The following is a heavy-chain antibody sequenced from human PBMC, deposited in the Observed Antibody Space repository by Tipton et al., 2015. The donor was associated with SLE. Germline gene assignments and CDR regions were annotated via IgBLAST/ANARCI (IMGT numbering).Heavy chain of an antibody. D-gene: IGHD6-6*01. CDR3: APSIAARPRDWYFDL. V-gene: IGHV4-39*01. Sequence: TLSLTCTVSGGSISGSSYYWGWIRQPPGKGLEWIGSIYYSGSTYYNPSLKSRVTISVNTSKNQFSLKLSSVTAADTAVYYCAPSIAARPRDWYFDLWGRGTLVTVSS. CDR1: GGSISGSSYY. CDR2: IYYSGST. J-gene: IGHJ2*01.